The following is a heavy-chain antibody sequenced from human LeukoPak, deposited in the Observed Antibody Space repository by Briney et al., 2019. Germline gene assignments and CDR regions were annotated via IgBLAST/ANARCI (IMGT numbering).Heavy chain of an antibody. V-gene: IGHV4-39*01. CDR3: ASLRGTYYYGSGSLYYFDY. D-gene: IGHD3-10*01. J-gene: IGHJ4*02. Sequence: ASETLSLTCTVSGGSISSSSYYWGWIRQPPGKGLEWIGSIYYSGSTYYNPSLKSRVTISVDTSKNQFSLKLSSVTAADTAVYYCASLRGTYYYGSGSLYYFDYWGQGTLVTVSS. CDR2: IYYSGST. CDR1: GGSISSSSYY.